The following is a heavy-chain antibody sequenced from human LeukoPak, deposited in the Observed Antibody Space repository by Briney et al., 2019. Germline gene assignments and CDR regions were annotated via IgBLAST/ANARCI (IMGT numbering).Heavy chain of an antibody. D-gene: IGHD3-10*01. CDR1: GGSFSGYY. CDR2: INHRGIA. CDR3: ARGSITMPAAPFDY. Sequence: SETQSLTCAVYGGSFSGYYWTWIRQTPGEGLEWIGEINHRGIANYNPPLKSRVTMSVGTFKTEFSLRLTTVTAADTAVYYCARGSITMPAAPFDYWGQGTLVTVSS. J-gene: IGHJ4*02. V-gene: IGHV4-34*01.